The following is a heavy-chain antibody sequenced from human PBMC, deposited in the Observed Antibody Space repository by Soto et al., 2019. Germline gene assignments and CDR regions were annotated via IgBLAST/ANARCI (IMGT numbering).Heavy chain of an antibody. CDR2: MYNTGST. CDR3: ARDLWGYCGADCYPLDV. D-gene: IGHD2-21*02. J-gene: IGHJ6*02. CDR1: CASISSYY. V-gene: IGHV4-59*01. Sequence: SETLSLTCTVTCASISSYYWSWIRQPTGKGLEWIGYMYNTGSTIYNPSLKSRVTISVDTSKNQFSLKLNSVTAADTAVYYCARDLWGYCGADCYPLDVWGQGTTVT.